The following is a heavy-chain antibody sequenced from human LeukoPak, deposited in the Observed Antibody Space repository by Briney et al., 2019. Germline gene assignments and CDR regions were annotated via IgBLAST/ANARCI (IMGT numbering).Heavy chain of an antibody. CDR1: GGSISSGGYY. CDR3: ARGPDYDILTDGFDP. CDR2: IYYSGST. Sequence: SETLSLTCTVSGGSISSGGYYWSRIRQHPGKGLEWIGYIYYSGSTYYNPSLKSRVTISVDTSKNQFSLKLSSVTAADTAVYYCARGPDYDILTDGFDPWGQGTLVTVSS. J-gene: IGHJ5*02. D-gene: IGHD3-9*01. V-gene: IGHV4-31*03.